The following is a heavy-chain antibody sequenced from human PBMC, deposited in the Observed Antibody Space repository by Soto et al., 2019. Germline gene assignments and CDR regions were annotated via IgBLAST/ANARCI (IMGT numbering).Heavy chain of an antibody. J-gene: IGHJ4*02. CDR1: GGSLSGATYS. CDR2: IFPGGTT. Sequence: NPSETLSLTCGVSGGSLSGATYSWNWIRQPPGKGLEWIGYIFPGGTTYYNPSLKSRVTISIDVSKNQFSLSLRSLTAADTAVYYCARSREFDSWSQGTLVTVSS. V-gene: IGHV4-30-2*01. CDR3: ARSREFDS.